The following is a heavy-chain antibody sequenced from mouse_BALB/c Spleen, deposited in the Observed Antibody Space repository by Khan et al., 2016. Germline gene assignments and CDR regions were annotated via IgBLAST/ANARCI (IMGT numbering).Heavy chain of an antibody. CDR1: GFSLTTYG. D-gene: IGHD1-1*01. V-gene: IGHV2-9*02. CDR2: IWAGGST. J-gene: IGHJ2*01. CDR3: ARDRYYGTSYFDY. Sequence: QVQLKQSGPGLVAPSQSLSITCTVSGFSLTTYGVHWVRQPPGKGLEWLGVIWAGGSTNYHSALMSRLSISKDNSKSQVFLQMNSLQTDDTATYYCARDRYYGTSYFDYWGQGTTLTVSS.